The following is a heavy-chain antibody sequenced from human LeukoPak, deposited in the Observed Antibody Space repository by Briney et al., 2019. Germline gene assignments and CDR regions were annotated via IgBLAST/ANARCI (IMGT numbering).Heavy chain of an antibody. CDR2: ISAYNGNT. CDR3: ARDHCSGGSCYFSWFDP. D-gene: IGHD2-15*01. V-gene: IGHV1-18*01. J-gene: IGHJ5*02. Sequence: GASVKVSCKASGYTFTSYGISWVRQAPGQGLEWMGWISAYNGNTNYAQKLQGRVTMTTDTSTSIAYMELRSLRSDDTAVYYCARDHCSGGSCYFSWFDPWGQGTLVTVSS. CDR1: GYTFTSYG.